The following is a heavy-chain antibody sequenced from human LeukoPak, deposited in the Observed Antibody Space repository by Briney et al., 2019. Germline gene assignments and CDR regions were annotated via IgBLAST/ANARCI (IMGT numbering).Heavy chain of an antibody. V-gene: IGHV5-51*01. CDR2: TYPDDSDS. J-gene: IGHJ5*02. D-gene: IGHD3-10*01. CDR1: GYSFTTYW. CDR3: VRQRGSSGTINHFDP. Sequence: GESLKISCETSGYSFTTYWIGWVRQMPGTGLEWVGATYPDDSDSRYSPSFQGQVVISADRSIRTAYLQWNSLKTSDTAMYYCVRQRGSSGTINHFDPWGQGTLVTVSS.